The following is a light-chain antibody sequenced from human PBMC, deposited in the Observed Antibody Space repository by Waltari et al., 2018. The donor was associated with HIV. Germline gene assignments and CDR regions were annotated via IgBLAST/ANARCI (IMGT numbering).Light chain of an antibody. CDR1: RSDVGGYNY. Sequence: QSALTQPPSASGSPGQSVTISCTGTRSDVGGYNYVSWYQQHPGKAPKLMIYEVSKRPSGVPDRFSGSKSGNTASLTVSGLQAEDEADYYCSSYAGSSNVVFGGGTKLTVL. CDR2: EVS. CDR3: SSYAGSSNVV. J-gene: IGLJ2*01. V-gene: IGLV2-8*01.